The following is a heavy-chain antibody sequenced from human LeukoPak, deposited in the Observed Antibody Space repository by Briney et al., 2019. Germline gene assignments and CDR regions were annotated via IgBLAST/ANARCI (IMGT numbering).Heavy chain of an antibody. J-gene: IGHJ5*02. CDR2: IYYSGST. Sequence: PSETLSLTCTVSDGSINSYFWSWIRQPPGEGLEWIGYIYYSGSTNYNPSLKSRVTISLDTSKNQFSLILRSVTAADTAVYYCARRIAVNPVYGFDPWGQGTLVTVSS. D-gene: IGHD6-19*01. V-gene: IGHV4-59*08. CDR1: DGSINSYF. CDR3: ARRIAVNPVYGFDP.